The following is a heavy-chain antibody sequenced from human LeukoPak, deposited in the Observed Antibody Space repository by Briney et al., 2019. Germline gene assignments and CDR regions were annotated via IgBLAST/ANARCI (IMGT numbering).Heavy chain of an antibody. CDR1: GFTLNRNY. V-gene: IGHV3-53*01. J-gene: IGHJ4*02. Sequence: GGSLTLSCAASGFTLNRNYMSWARHARGKRLEWVSVIYSGSNTYYADSVKGRFTISRDNSKNTLYLQMNSLRAGDTAVYYCARGHLGAPYYFDYWGQGTLVTVSS. D-gene: IGHD1-26*01. CDR3: ARGHLGAPYYFDY. CDR2: IYSGSNT.